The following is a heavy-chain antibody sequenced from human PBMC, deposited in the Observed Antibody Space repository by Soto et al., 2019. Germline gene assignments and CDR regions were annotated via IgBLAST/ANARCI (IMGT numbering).Heavy chain of an antibody. CDR1: GYSFTIYC. D-gene: IGHD2-15*01. V-gene: IGHV5-51*01. CDR3: ARTPSTPKVVDY. Sequence: GESLKISCNGSGYSFTIYCIGLVLQMPGKGLEWMGIIYPGDSDTRYSPSFQGQVTISADKSISTAYLQWSSLKASDTAMYYCARTPSTPKVVDYWGQGTLVTVSS. CDR2: IYPGDSDT. J-gene: IGHJ4*02.